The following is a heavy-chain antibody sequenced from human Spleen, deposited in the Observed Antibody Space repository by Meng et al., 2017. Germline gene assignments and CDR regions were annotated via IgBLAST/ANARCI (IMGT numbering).Heavy chain of an antibody. CDR2: ISSSGSDT. V-gene: IGHV3-11*01. J-gene: IGHJ4*02. Sequence: GGSLRLSCAASGFTFSSHVMSWIRQAPGKGLEWVSYISSSGSDTSYPDSMKGRFTISRDNAKNSLYLQVNSLRVEDTAVYYCARLYSSSGFYVDYWGQGALVTVSS. D-gene: IGHD6-13*01. CDR3: ARLYSSSGFYVDY. CDR1: GFTFSSHV.